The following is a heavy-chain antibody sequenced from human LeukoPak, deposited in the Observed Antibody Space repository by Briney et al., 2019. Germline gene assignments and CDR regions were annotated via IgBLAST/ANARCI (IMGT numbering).Heavy chain of an antibody. CDR2: VYPEDSDT. D-gene: IGHD3-16*01. Sequence: HGESLKISCKASGYNFDTYWIGWVRQLPGKGLEGMGIVYPEDSDTRYNPSFQDHVTVSVDKSITTAYLQWSSLKASDTAIYYCVRCVAGQPGGFDSWGPGTLVTVAS. V-gene: IGHV5-51*01. J-gene: IGHJ4*02. CDR3: VRCVAGQPGGFDS. CDR1: GYNFDTYW.